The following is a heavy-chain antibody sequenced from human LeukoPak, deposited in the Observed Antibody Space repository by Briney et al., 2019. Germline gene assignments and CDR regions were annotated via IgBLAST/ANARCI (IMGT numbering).Heavy chain of an antibody. J-gene: IGHJ5*02. V-gene: IGHV1-46*01. CDR2: INPSGGST. CDR1: GYTFTSYY. CDR3: ARGVITGTTFDP. D-gene: IGHD1-20*01. Sequence: ASVKVSCKASGYTFTSYYMHWVRQAPGQGLEWMGIINPSGGSTSYAQKFQGRVTMTRNTSISTAYMELSSLRSEDTAVYYCARGVITGTTFDPWGQGTLVTVSS.